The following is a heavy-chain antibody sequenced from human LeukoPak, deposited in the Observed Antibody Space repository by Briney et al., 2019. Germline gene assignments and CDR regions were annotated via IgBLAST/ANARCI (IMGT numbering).Heavy chain of an antibody. CDR3: AREEGRRIPFDP. V-gene: IGHV4-38-2*02. Sequence: PSETLSLTCTVSGYSISSGYYWGWIRQPPGKGLEWIGSIYHSGSTYYNPSLKSRVTISVDTSKNQFSLKLSSVTAADTAVYYCAREEGRRIPFDPWGQGTLVTVSS. J-gene: IGHJ5*02. CDR1: GYSISSGYY. CDR2: IYHSGST. D-gene: IGHD2-2*02.